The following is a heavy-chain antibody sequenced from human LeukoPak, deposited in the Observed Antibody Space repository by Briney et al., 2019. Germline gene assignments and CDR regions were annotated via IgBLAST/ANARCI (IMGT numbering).Heavy chain of an antibody. J-gene: IGHJ3*02. CDR3: ALYDSSGHDAFDI. Sequence: GASVKVSCKASGGTFSSYAISWVRQAPGQGLEWMGRIIPILGIANYAQKFQGRVTITADKSTSTAYMELSSLRSEDTAVYYCALYDSSGHDAFDIWGQGTMVTVSS. D-gene: IGHD3-22*01. CDR1: GGTFSSYA. CDR2: IIPILGIA. V-gene: IGHV1-69*04.